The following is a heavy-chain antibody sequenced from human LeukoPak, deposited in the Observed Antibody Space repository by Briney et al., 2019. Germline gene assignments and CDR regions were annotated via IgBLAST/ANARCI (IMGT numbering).Heavy chain of an antibody. V-gene: IGHV1-69*13. D-gene: IGHD5-12*01. CDR3: ARGGGGYDYYYYYMDV. CDR2: IIPIFGTA. Sequence: AASVKVSCKASGGTFSSYAISWVRQAPGQGLEWMGGIIPIFGTANYAQKFQGRVTITADESTSTAYMELRSLRSEDTAVYYCARGGGGYDYYYYYMDVWGKGTTVTVSS. CDR1: GGTFSSYA. J-gene: IGHJ6*03.